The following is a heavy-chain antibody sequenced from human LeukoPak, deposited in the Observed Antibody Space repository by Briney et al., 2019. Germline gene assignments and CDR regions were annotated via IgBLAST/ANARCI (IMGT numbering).Heavy chain of an antibody. CDR1: GVSINGRSHS. CDR2: ISSTGSA. Sequence: PWETRSLTCTVSGVSINGRSHSWGWIRQPPGKDLGWIATISSTGSAFHNPSLKSRLTMSVDTSKNQFALNLTSVTAADSAVYYCARHASYGNTRPFDFWGQGTLVIVSA. D-gene: IGHD4-23*01. V-gene: IGHV4-39*01. J-gene: IGHJ4*02. CDR3: ARHASYGNTRPFDF.